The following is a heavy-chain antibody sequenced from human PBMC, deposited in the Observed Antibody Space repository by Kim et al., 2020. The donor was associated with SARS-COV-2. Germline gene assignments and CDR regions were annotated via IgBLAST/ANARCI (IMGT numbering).Heavy chain of an antibody. CDR2: IDCGNGNT. CDR3: LGGYYFDY. J-gene: IGHJ4*02. D-gene: IGHD3-10*01. Sequence: ASVKVSCKTSGHFFTRDSIHWVRQAPGQGLEWMGGIDCGNGNTIYSQKFQGRVTFTTDTSASTAYMELSSLRSEDSAVYYCLGGYYFDYWGQGTSVTVPS. V-gene: IGHV1-3*01. CDR1: GHFFTRDS.